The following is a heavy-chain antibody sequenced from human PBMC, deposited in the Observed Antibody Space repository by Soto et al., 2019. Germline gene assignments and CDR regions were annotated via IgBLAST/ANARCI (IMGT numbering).Heavy chain of an antibody. CDR2: IGTRSDTI. CDR1: GFTFSSNT. CDR3: VKPYARGLVYYGMEV. V-gene: IGHV3-23*01. Sequence: EVQLLESGGDLVQPGGSLRLSCVASGFTFSSNTMAWVRQAPGKGLEWVSAIGTRSDTIFYADSVKGRFTISRDNSRNTLHLQMNRLRGDDTARYYCVKPYARGLVYYGMEVWGQGTTVTVSS. J-gene: IGHJ6*02.